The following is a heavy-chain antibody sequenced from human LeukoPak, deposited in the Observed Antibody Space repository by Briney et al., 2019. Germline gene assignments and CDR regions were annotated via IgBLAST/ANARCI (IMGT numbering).Heavy chain of an antibody. CDR3: ARTYSSGWYFVYYYYGMDV. Sequence: SQTLSLTCAISGDSVSSNSVTWNWIRQSPSRGLEWLGRTYYRSKWYNDYAVSVKSRITINPDTSKNQFSLQLNSVTPEDTAVYYCARTYSSGWYFVYYYYGMDVWGQGTTVTVSS. CDR2: TYYRSKWYN. J-gene: IGHJ6*02. V-gene: IGHV6-1*01. D-gene: IGHD6-19*01. CDR1: GDSVSSNSVT.